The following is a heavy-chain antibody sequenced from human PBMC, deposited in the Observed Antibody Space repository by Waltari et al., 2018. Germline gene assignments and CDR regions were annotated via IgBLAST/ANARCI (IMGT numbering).Heavy chain of an antibody. Sequence: QVQLVQSGHAVKKPGSSVKVSCNASRGTFSSYALRCVRRAHGHGLDWTGGIIPIFGTANYEQKFQGRVTITADEATSTAYMELSSLRAEDTAVYDCARAWAGDLWSGYLDYWGQGTLVTVSS. D-gene: IGHD3-3*01. CDR2: IIPIFGTA. J-gene: IGHJ4*02. CDR3: ARAWAGDLWSGYLDY. V-gene: IGHV1-69*12. CDR1: RGTFSSYA.